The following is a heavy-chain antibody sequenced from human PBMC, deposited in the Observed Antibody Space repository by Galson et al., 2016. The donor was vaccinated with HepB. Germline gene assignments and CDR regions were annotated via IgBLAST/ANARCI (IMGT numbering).Heavy chain of an antibody. Sequence: SLRLSCAASGFTVSSSYMSWVRQAPGRGLEWVSVIYSGGNTYSADSVKGRFTISRDISTNTVYLQMNSLRGEDTAVYYCTRGGWGSRIPVDDYWGQGTLVTVSS. CDR2: IYSGGNT. CDR3: TRGGWGSRIPVDDY. D-gene: IGHD3-16*01. V-gene: IGHV3-53*01. J-gene: IGHJ4*02. CDR1: GFTVSSSY.